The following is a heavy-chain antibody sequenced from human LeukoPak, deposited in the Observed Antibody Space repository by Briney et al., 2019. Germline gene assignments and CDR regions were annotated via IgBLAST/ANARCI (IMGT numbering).Heavy chain of an antibody. D-gene: IGHD1-26*01. Sequence: PGGSLRLSCAASAFMFSNYAMTWVRQAPGKGLEWVAVIWYDGSNKYYADSVEGRFTISRDNSKNTLYLQMNSLRAEDTAVYYCARATKGIVGAEDALDIWGQGTMATVSS. V-gene: IGHV3-33*08. J-gene: IGHJ3*02. CDR2: IWYDGSNK. CDR3: ARATKGIVGAEDALDI. CDR1: AFMFSNYA.